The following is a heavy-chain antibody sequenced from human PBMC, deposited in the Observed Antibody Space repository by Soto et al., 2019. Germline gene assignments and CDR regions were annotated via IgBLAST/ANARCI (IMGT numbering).Heavy chain of an antibody. J-gene: IGHJ6*03. CDR1: GFTFSSYG. D-gene: IGHD6-6*01. CDR2: IWYDGSNK. Sequence: GGSLILSCAASGFTFSSYGMHWVRQAPGKGLEWVAVIWYDGSNKYYADSVKGRFTISRDNSKNTLYLQMNSLRAEDTAVYYCARVPRAIAAYYYYYMDVWGKGTTVTVSS. CDR3: ARVPRAIAAYYYYYMDV. V-gene: IGHV3-33*01.